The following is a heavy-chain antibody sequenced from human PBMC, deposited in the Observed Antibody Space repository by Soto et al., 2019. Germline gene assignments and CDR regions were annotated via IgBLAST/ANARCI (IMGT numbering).Heavy chain of an antibody. CDR2: IYYSGST. CDR3: ARGSVAAAGVTWLDP. CDR1: GSSITITYY. J-gene: IGHJ5*02. V-gene: IGHV4-59*01. D-gene: IGHD6-13*01. Sequence: PSETLSLTCAVSGSSITITYYWSWIRQPPGKGLEWIGYIYYSGSTNYNPSLKSRVTISVDTSKNQFSLKLSSVTAADTAVYYCARGSVAAAGVTWLDPLGQGTLLTVSS.